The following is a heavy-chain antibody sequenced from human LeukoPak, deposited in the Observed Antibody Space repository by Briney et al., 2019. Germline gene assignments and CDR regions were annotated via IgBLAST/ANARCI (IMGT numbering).Heavy chain of an antibody. D-gene: IGHD2-2*01. CDR2: ISGSGGST. Sequence: GGSLRLSCAASGFTFSSYAMSWVRQAPGKGLEWVSAISGSGGSTYYADSVKGRFTISRDNSKNTLYLQMNSLRAEDTAVYYCAKGHIVVVPAASRYDCLFDYWGQGTLVTVSS. CDR3: AKGHIVVVPAASRYDCLFDY. J-gene: IGHJ4*02. V-gene: IGHV3-23*01. CDR1: GFTFSSYA.